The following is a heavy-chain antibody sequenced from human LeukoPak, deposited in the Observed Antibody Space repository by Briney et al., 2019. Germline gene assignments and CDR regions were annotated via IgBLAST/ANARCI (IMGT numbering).Heavy chain of an antibody. CDR1: GFRFSNFA. CDR2: IIGSSGDT. Sequence: GGSLRPSCAASGFRFSNFAMSWVRQAPGKGLEWVSLIIGSSGDTLYADSVKGRFTISRDISKNRLYLQMNSLRAEDTALYYCAKGAYDYIEMGYFDDWGQGTLVTVSS. D-gene: IGHD5-12*01. V-gene: IGHV3-23*01. J-gene: IGHJ4*02. CDR3: AKGAYDYIEMGYFDD.